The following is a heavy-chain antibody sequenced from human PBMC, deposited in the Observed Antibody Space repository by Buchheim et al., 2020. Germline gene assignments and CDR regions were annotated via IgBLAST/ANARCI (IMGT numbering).Heavy chain of an antibody. J-gene: IGHJ4*02. CDR3: AKVASNYDSSGYYYYFDY. CDR2: ISGSGGST. CDR1: GFTFSSYA. D-gene: IGHD3-22*01. Sequence: EVQLLESGGGLVQPGGSLRLSCAASGFTFSSYAMSWVRQAPEKGLEWVSAISGSGGSTYYADSVKGRFTISRDNSKNTLYLQMNSLRAEDTAVYYCAKVASNYDSSGYYYYFDYWGQGTL. V-gene: IGHV3-23*01.